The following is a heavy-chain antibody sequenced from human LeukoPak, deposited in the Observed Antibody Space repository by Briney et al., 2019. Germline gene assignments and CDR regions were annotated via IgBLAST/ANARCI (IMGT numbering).Heavy chain of an antibody. CDR2: ISAYNGNT. Sequence: GASVNVSCKASGYTFINYGINWVRQAPGQGLQWMGWISAYNGNTNYAQKLQGRATMTTDTSTNTAYMELRGLIFDDTAVYFCARGAYDFWSAYCSSGYFDYWGQGTLVTVSS. CDR3: ARGAYDFWSAYCSSGYFDY. J-gene: IGHJ4*02. CDR1: GYTFINYG. D-gene: IGHD3-3*01. V-gene: IGHV1-18*01.